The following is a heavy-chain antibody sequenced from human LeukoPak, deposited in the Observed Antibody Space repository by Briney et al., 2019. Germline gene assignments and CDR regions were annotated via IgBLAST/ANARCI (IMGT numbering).Heavy chain of an antibody. D-gene: IGHD3-3*01. J-gene: IGHJ4*02. Sequence: GESLRLSCAASGFTFSSYWMSWVRQAPGKGLEWVANIKQDGSEKYYVDSVKGRFTISRDNAKNSLYLQMNSLRAEDTAVYYCARVRFFNYYYFDYWGQGTLVTVSS. CDR3: ARVRFFNYYYFDY. CDR2: IKQDGSEK. CDR1: GFTFSSYW. V-gene: IGHV3-7*01.